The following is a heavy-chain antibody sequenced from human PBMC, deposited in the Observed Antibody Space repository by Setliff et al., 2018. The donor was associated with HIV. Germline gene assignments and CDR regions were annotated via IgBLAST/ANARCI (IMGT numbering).Heavy chain of an antibody. D-gene: IGHD3-3*01. Sequence: ASETLSLTCTVSGGSISSSSYYWGWIRQPPGKGLEWIGSIYYSGSTYYNPSLKSRVTISVDTSKNQFSLKLSSVTAADTAVYYCARQDYNFWSGQKNYFDYWGQGTLVTAPQ. CDR2: IYYSGST. J-gene: IGHJ4*02. CDR3: ARQDYNFWSGQKNYFDY. CDR1: GGSISSSSYY. V-gene: IGHV4-39*01.